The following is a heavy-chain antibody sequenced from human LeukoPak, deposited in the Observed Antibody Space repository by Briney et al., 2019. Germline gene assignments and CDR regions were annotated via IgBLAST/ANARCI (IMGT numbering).Heavy chain of an antibody. D-gene: IGHD3-3*01. CDR2: IYYSGST. V-gene: IGHV4-59*01. Sequence: SETLSLTCTVSGGSISSYYWSWIRQPPGKGLEWIGYIYYSGSTNYNPSLKSRVTISVDTSKNQFSLKLSSVTAADTAVYYCARQTPHYDFWSGYYRPSYYYYYMDVWGKGTTVTVSS. CDR1: GGSISSYY. J-gene: IGHJ6*03. CDR3: ARQTPHYDFWSGYYRPSYYYYYMDV.